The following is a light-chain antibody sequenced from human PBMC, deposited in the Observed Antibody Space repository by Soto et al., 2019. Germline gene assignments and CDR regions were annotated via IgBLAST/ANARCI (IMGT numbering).Light chain of an antibody. Sequence: DIQMTQSPSTLSASVGDRVTITCRASQSISSWLAWYQQKPGKAPKLLIYDASSLESGVPSRFSGSGSGTEFTLPISSLQPDDFAPYYCQQYNSYSYTFGQGTKLEIK. V-gene: IGKV1-5*01. CDR3: QQYNSYSYT. CDR2: DAS. J-gene: IGKJ2*01. CDR1: QSISSW.